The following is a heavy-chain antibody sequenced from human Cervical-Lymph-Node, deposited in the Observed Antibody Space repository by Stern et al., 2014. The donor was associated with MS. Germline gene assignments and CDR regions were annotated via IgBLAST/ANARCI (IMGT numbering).Heavy chain of an antibody. Sequence: QVQLQESGPGLVKPSGTVSLSCAVSGGSISSGNWWSWVRQPPGKGLEWIGEIYHSGSTNDNPSLKRRVTLSVDKAKNHFSLKLRSVTAADTAVYYCARAYTSGSRWFDSWGQGTLVTVSS. CDR2: IYHSGST. CDR3: ARAYTSGSRWFDS. V-gene: IGHV4-4*02. CDR1: GGSISSGNW. D-gene: IGHD3-10*01. J-gene: IGHJ5*01.